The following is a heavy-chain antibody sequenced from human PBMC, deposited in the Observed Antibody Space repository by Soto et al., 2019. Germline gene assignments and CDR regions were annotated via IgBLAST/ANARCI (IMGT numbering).Heavy chain of an antibody. CDR1: GYSFTSYW. CDR3: ASPRRVGATISAFDI. Sequence: GESLKISCKGSGYSFTSYWISWVRQMPGKGLEWMGRIDPSDSYTNYSPSFQGHVTISADKSFSTAYLQWSSLKASDTAMYYCASPRRVGATISAFDIWGQGTMVTVSS. V-gene: IGHV5-10-1*01. D-gene: IGHD1-26*01. J-gene: IGHJ3*02. CDR2: IDPSDSYT.